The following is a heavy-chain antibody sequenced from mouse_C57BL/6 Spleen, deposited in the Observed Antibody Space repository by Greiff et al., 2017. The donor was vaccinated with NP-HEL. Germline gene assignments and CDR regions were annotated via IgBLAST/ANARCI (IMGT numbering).Heavy chain of an antibody. CDR1: GYTFTSYW. CDR2: IYPGSGST. Sequence: VQLQQPGAELVKPGASVKMSCKASGYTFTSYWITWVKQRPGQGLEWIGDIYPGSGSTNYNEKFKSKATLTVDTSSSTADMQLSSLTSEDSAVYYCARGDYGSSPDYWGQGTTLTVSS. D-gene: IGHD1-1*01. V-gene: IGHV1-55*01. J-gene: IGHJ2*01. CDR3: ARGDYGSSPDY.